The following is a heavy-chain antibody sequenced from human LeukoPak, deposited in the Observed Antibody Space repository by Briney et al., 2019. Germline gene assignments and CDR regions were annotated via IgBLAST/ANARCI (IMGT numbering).Heavy chain of an antibody. CDR1: GYTLTESS. Sequence: GSVKVSCKVSGYTLTESSMHWVRQAPGKGPEWMGGFDPEDGETIYAQKFQGRVTMTEDTSTDTAYMELSSLRSEDTAVYYCATVKEGFLYSSSWYRLNYWGQGTLVTVSS. D-gene: IGHD6-13*01. CDR2: FDPEDGET. V-gene: IGHV1-24*01. CDR3: ATVKEGFLYSSSWYRLNY. J-gene: IGHJ4*02.